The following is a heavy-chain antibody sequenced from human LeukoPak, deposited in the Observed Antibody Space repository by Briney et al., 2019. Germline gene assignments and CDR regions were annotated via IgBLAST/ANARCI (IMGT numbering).Heavy chain of an antibody. D-gene: IGHD3-3*01. J-gene: IGHJ4*02. CDR3: ARAGSGIWSGYYIDY. Sequence: KPSETLSLTCAVSGASITSDTYFWGCVRQPPGKGLEWIGYIYYSGSTNYNPSLKSRVTISVDTSKNQFSLKLSSVTAADTAVYYCARAGSGIWSGYYIDYWGQGTLVTVSS. CDR2: IYYSGST. CDR1: GASITSDTYF. V-gene: IGHV4-61*01.